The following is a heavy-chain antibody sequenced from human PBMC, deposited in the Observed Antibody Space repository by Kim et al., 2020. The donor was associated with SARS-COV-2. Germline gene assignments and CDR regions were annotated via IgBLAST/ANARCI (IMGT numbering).Heavy chain of an antibody. Sequence: SETLSLTCTVSGGSISSYYWSWIRQPPGKGLEWIGYIYYSGSTNYNPSLKSRVTISVDTSKNQFSLKLSSVTAADTAVYYCARLAEGWYGGSTTDYWGQGTLVPVSS. CDR1: GGSISSYY. V-gene: IGHV4-59*01. CDR2: IYYSGST. CDR3: ARLAEGWYGGSTTDY. D-gene: IGHD6-19*01. J-gene: IGHJ4*02.